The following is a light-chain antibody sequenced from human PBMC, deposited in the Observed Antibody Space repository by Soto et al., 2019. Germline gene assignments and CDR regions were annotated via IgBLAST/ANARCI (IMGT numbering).Light chain of an antibody. CDR2: ATS. CDR1: QTIINY. J-gene: IGKJ1*01. V-gene: IGKV1-39*01. CDR3: QQSYSTVWK. Sequence: DIQMTHSPSSLSASLVYRVTITCRASQTIINYLNLYQQKPGRAPELLVYATSSLQSGVPSRFTGSGSGTHFTLTISGLQPADFATYYCQQSYSTVWKFGQGTKVDIK.